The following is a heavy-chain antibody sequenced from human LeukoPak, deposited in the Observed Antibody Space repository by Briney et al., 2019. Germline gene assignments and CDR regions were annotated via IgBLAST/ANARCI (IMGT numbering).Heavy chain of an antibody. D-gene: IGHD3-3*01. V-gene: IGHV3-64*01. CDR3: ARGYDFWSGYWSHSDY. J-gene: IGHJ4*02. CDR2: ISSNGGST. Sequence: GGSLRLSCAASGFTFSSYAMHWVRQAPGKGLEYVSAISSNGGSTYYANSVKGRFTISRDNSKNTLYLQMGSLRAEDMALYYCARGYDFWSGYWSHSDYWGQGTLVTVSS. CDR1: GFTFSSYA.